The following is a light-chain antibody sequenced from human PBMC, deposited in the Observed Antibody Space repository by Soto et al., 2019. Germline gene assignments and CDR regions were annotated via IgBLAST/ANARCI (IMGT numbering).Light chain of an antibody. CDR2: GAS. CDR1: QSVRNN. J-gene: IGKJ2*01. Sequence: EIVMTQSPATLSVSPGERATLSCRASQSVRNNLAWYQQKPGQAPRLLIYGASNRATGMPARFSGGGSGTEFTLTISSLQSEDFALYFRQQYNNWPPVYTFGQGTKLEIK. CDR3: QQYNNWPPVYT. V-gene: IGKV3-15*01.